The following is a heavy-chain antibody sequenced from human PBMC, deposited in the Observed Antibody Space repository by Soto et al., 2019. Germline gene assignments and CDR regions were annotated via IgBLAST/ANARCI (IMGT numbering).Heavy chain of an antibody. CDR2: VSSSGST. CDR3: ASGFYDSRGYSEAFDI. Sequence: SETLSLTCTVSGGSISGDHWNWIRQPPGKGLEWIAYVSSSGSTKYNPSLKSRVTISIDTTKNQFSLRLSSVTAADTAVYYCASGFYDSRGYSEAFDIWGQGTKVTV. V-gene: IGHV4-59*01. J-gene: IGHJ3*02. D-gene: IGHD3-22*01. CDR1: GGSISGDH.